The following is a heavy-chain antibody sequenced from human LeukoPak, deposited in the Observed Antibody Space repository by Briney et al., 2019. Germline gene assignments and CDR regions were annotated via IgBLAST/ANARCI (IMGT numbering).Heavy chain of an antibody. J-gene: IGHJ6*02. CDR2: IFTSGST. V-gene: IGHV4-61*02. CDR1: GGSITKGNYY. Sequence: SQTQSLTCTVSGGSITKGNYYWNWIRQPAGKGLEWIGRIFTSGSTNYNPSLKSRVTISLDTSKNQFSLRLSSVTAADTAVYYCATDNYYYYGLDVWGQGTTVTISS. CDR3: ATDNYYYYGLDV.